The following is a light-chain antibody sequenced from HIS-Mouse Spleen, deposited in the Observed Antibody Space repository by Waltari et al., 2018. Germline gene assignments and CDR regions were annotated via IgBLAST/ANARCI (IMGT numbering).Light chain of an antibody. Sequence: QSALTQPASVSGSPGQSITISCTGTRLDVGGHNYVSRYQQHPGKAPKLMIYEVSNRPSGVSNRFSGSKSGNTASLTISGLQAEDEADYYCSSYTSSSTYVFGTGTKVTVL. CDR2: EVS. CDR1: RLDVGGHNY. J-gene: IGLJ1*01. V-gene: IGLV2-14*01. CDR3: SSYTSSSTYV.